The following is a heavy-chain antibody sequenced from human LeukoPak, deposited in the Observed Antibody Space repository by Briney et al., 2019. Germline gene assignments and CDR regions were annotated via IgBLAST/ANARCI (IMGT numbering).Heavy chain of an antibody. CDR3: AREYGFGEVDP. CDR2: IYYSGST. V-gene: IGHV4-59*01. CDR1: GDSISNYY. Sequence: WETLSLTCAVSGDSISNYYWSWIRQPPGKGLEGIGYIYYSGSTNYNPSLKSRVTISVDTSKNQFSLKLSSVTAADTAVYYCAREYGFGEVDPWGQGTLVTVSS. J-gene: IGHJ5*02. D-gene: IGHD3-10*01.